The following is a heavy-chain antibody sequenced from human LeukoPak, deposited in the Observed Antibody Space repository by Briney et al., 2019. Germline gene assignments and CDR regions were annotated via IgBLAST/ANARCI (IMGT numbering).Heavy chain of an antibody. J-gene: IGHJ4*02. Sequence: SETLSLTCTVSGYSISSGYYWGWIRQPPGKGLEWIGSIYHSGSTYYNPSLKSRVTISVDTSKNQFSLKLSSVTAADTAVYYCARADIVVVVAAYFDYWGQGTLVTVSS. V-gene: IGHV4-38-2*02. CDR1: GYSISSGYY. D-gene: IGHD2-15*01. CDR2: IYHSGST. CDR3: ARADIVVVVAAYFDY.